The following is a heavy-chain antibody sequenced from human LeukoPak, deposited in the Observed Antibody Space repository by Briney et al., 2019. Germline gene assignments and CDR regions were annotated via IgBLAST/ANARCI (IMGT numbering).Heavy chain of an antibody. CDR1: GFTFSDYY. J-gene: IGHJ6*02. CDR3: ARRNAYCSSSSCSRASYYYYGMDV. D-gene: IGHD2-2*01. Sequence: GGSLRLSCAASGFTFSDYYMSWIRQAPGKGLEWVSDISSSDNTINYADSVKGRFTISRDNAKNSLYLQMHSLRAEDTAVYYCARRNAYCSSSSCSRASYYYYGMDVWGQGTTVTVSS. V-gene: IGHV3-11*01. CDR2: ISSSDNTI.